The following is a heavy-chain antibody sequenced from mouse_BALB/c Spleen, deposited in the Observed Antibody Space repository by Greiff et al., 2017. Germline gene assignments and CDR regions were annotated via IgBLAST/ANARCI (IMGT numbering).Heavy chain of an antibody. CDR3: ARDYGSRDFDY. V-gene: IGHV3-6*02. D-gene: IGHD1-1*01. CDR1: GYSITSGYY. CDR2: ISYDGSN. Sequence: EVKLMESGPGLVKPSQSLSLTCSVTGYSITSGYYWNWIRQFPGNKLEWMGYISYDGSNNYNPSLKNRISITRDTSKNQFFLKLNSVTTEDTATYYCARDYGSRDFDYWGQGTTLTVSS. J-gene: IGHJ2*01.